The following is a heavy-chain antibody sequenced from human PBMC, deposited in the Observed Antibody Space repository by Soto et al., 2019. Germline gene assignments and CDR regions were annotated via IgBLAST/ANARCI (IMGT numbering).Heavy chain of an antibody. J-gene: IGHJ6*03. CDR2: IYYSGST. D-gene: IGHD2-8*01. Sequence: SETLSLTCTVSGGSISSSSYYWGWIRQPPGKGPEWIGSIYYSGSTYYNPSLKNRVTISVKTSKNQNSMKLSSVTAAYTAVYYCARHNGYCTNGVCYTGLPYYYYMDVWGKGTTVT. CDR1: GGSISSSSYY. V-gene: IGHV4-39*01. CDR3: ARHNGYCTNGVCYTGLPYYYYMDV.